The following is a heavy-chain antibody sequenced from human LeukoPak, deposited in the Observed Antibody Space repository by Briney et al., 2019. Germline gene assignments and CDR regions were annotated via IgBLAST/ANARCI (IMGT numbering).Heavy chain of an antibody. CDR3: ARATLDN. Sequence: GGSLRLSCAASGFSVISNYISWVRQAPGKGLEWVSVIYSDGSTKYADSVKARFTISRDNSKNTVYLQMNSLRVEDTAVYYCARATLDNWGQETLVTVSS. CDR1: GFSVISNY. V-gene: IGHV3-53*01. CDR2: IYSDGST. J-gene: IGHJ4*02.